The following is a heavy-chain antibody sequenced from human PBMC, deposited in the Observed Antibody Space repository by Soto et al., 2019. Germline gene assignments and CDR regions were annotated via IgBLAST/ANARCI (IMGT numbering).Heavy chain of an antibody. D-gene: IGHD2-15*01. CDR3: VRCYCSVGSCYACWHFDL. CDR1: GYTFSDYA. Sequence: QVQLVQSGGEVKKPGASVKVSCQASGYTFSDYAISWVRQAPGQGLEWMGWISASTRNTDQAQNCQGRVILTLDTSTNKSYMERRSLRSDDTAVYYCVRCYCSVGSCYACWHFDLWGRGTLVTVSS. V-gene: IGHV1-18*01. CDR2: ISASTRNT. J-gene: IGHJ2*01.